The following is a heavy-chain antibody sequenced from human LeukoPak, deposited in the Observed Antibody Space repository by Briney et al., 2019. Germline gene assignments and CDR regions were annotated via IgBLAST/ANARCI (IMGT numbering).Heavy chain of an antibody. CDR1: GFTFTSSA. D-gene: IGHD3/OR15-3a*01. V-gene: IGHV1-58*01. Sequence: SVKVSCKASGFTFTSSAVQWVRQARGQRLEWIGWIVVGSGNINYAQKFQERVTITRDMSTSTAYMELSSLRSEDTAVYYCAADGVGKYDFWSGIGRPYYYYMDVWGKGTTVTVSS. J-gene: IGHJ6*03. CDR2: IVVGSGNI. CDR3: AADGVGKYDFWSGIGRPYYYYMDV.